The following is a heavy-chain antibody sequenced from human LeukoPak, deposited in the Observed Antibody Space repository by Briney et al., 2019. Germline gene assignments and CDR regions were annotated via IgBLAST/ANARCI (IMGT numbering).Heavy chain of an antibody. CDR3: AKESGKFDS. Sequence: GGSLRLSCVASGLNFGESAMHWVRQAPGKGLEWVSLISADGGSAFSADSVKGRFSISRDNSKNSLYLQMDSLRGEDTAMYFCAKESGKFDSWGQGTLVVVSS. V-gene: IGHV3-43*02. CDR2: ISADGGSA. D-gene: IGHD2-21*01. J-gene: IGHJ4*02. CDR1: GLNFGESA.